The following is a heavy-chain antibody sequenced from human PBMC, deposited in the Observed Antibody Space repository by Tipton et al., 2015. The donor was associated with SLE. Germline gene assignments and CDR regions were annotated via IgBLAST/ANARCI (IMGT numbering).Heavy chain of an antibody. CDR2: IYYSGST. CDR1: GGSISSYY. D-gene: IGHD2-15*01. J-gene: IGHJ4*02. Sequence: TLSLTCTVSGGSISSYYWSWLLQPPGKGLEWIGYIYYSGSTNYNPSRKSRVTISVDTSKNQFSLKLSAVTAADTAVYYCASEGCSPTRWGQGTLVTVSS. CDR3: ASEGCSPTR. V-gene: IGHV4-59*01.